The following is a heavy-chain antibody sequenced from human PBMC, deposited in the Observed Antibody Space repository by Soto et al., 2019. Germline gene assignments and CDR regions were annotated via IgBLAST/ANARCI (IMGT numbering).Heavy chain of an antibody. Sequence: ASVKVSCKXSGYTFTSYDINWVRQATGQGLEWMGWMNPNSGNTDYAQKFQGRVTMTRNTSISTAYMELSSLRSEDTAVYYCARDYSSGYGTDVWGQGTTVTVS. D-gene: IGHD6-19*01. J-gene: IGHJ6*02. CDR1: GYTFTSYD. CDR2: MNPNSGNT. CDR3: ARDYSSGYGTDV. V-gene: IGHV1-8*01.